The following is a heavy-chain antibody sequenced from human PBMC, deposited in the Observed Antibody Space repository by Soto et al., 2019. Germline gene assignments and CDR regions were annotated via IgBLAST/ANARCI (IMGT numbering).Heavy chain of an antibody. J-gene: IGHJ4*02. Sequence: GGSLRLSCAASGFTFSSYAMSWVRQAPGKGLEWVSAISGSGGSTYYADSVKGRFTISRDNSKNTLYLEMNSLRDEDTAVYYCASHYDMWSGYLSPVDYWGQGTLVTVS. CDR3: ASHYDMWSGYLSPVDY. CDR1: GFTFSSYA. D-gene: IGHD3-3*01. CDR2: ISGSGGST. V-gene: IGHV3-23*01.